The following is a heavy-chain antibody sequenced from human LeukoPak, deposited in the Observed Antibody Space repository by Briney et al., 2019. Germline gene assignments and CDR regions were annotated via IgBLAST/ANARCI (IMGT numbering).Heavy chain of an antibody. Sequence: GGSLRLSCAASGFTFSSYAMSWVRQAPGKGLEWVSAISGSGGSTYYADSVKGRFTISRDNSKNTLYLQMNSLRAEDTAVYYCAKENRGYCSGGSCYVGYWGQGTLVTVSS. CDR3: AKENRGYCSGGSCYVGY. CDR2: ISGSGGST. CDR1: GFTFSSYA. D-gene: IGHD2-15*01. J-gene: IGHJ4*02. V-gene: IGHV3-23*01.